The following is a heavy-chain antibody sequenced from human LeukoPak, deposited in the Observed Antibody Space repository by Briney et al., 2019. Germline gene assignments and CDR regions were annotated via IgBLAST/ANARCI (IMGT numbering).Heavy chain of an antibody. V-gene: IGHV4-4*02. J-gene: IGHJ4*02. CDR3: ARGYFDILIGKGYFDY. CDR1: SGSISSSFW. D-gene: IGHD3-9*01. CDR2: IYHSGTT. Sequence: SETLSLTCAVSSGSISSSFWWTWVRRPPGKGLEWIGEIYHSGTTSYSPSLNSRVTISVNKSKNQFSLKLSSVTAADTAVYYCARGYFDILIGKGYFDYWGQGNLVTVSS.